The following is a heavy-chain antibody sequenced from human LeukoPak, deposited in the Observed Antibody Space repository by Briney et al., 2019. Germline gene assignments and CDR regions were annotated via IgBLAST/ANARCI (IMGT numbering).Heavy chain of an antibody. V-gene: IGHV1-2*02. CDR3: AREEYCSGGSCYSTIDY. CDR2: INPNSGGT. Sequence: GASVKVSCKASGYTSTGYYMHWVRQAPGQGLEWMGWINPNSGGTNYAQKFQGRVTMTRDTSISTAYMELSRLRSDDTAVYYCAREEYCSGGSCYSTIDYWGQGTLVTVSS. J-gene: IGHJ4*02. D-gene: IGHD2-15*01. CDR1: GYTSTGYY.